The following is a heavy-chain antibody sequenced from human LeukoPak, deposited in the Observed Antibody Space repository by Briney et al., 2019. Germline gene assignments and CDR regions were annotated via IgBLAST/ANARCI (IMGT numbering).Heavy chain of an antibody. CDR3: AKAVFLEHYYFDY. CDR1: GFTVSRSY. V-gene: IGHV3-53*05. D-gene: IGHD3-3*01. J-gene: IGHJ4*02. CDR2: IYSSGSA. Sequence: GGSLRLSCEASGFTVSRSYMNWVRQAPGRGLEWVSVIYSSGSAFYADSVKGRFTISRDNAKNSLYLQMNSLRAEDTALYYCAKAVFLEHYYFDYWGQGTLVTVSS.